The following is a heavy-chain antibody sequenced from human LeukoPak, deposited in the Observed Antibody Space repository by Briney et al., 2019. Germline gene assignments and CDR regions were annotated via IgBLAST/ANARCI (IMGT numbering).Heavy chain of an antibody. CDR3: AKPSLYYYDTSGYYRYWYFDL. D-gene: IGHD3-22*01. CDR1: GFTFSSYG. CDR2: ISAGGGST. J-gene: IGHJ2*01. V-gene: IGHV3-23*01. Sequence: GGSLRLSCTASGFTFSSYGMSWVRQAPGKGLEWVSAISAGGGSTYYADSVKGRFTISRDNSKNTLYLQMNSLRAEDTAVYYCAKPSLYYYDTSGYYRYWYFDLWGRGTLVTVSS.